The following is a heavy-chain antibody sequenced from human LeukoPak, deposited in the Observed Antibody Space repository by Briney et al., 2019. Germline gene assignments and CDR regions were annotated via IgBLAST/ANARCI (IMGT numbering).Heavy chain of an antibody. V-gene: IGHV3-11*01. D-gene: IGHD6-19*01. CDR1: GFTFSDFY. J-gene: IGHJ4*02. Sequence: PGGSLRLSCAASGFTFSDFYMSWIRQAPGKGLEWVSYISTGGSAIYYADSVKGRFTISRDNSKNTLHLQMNSLRDEDTAMYYCAKNRGKGAVSGTGEIDYWGQGTLVTVSS. CDR3: AKNRGKGAVSGTGEIDY. CDR2: ISTGGSAI.